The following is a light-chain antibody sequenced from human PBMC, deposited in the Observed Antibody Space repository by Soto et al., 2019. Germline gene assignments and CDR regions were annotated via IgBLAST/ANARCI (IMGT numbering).Light chain of an antibody. Sequence: QSVLTQPASVSGSPGQSITISCTGTSSDVGSYNLVSWYQQHPGKAPKLMIYEGSKRPSGVSNRFSGSKSGNTASLKISGRQAEDEADYYCCSYAGSSTWVFGGVTKVTVL. J-gene: IGLJ3*02. CDR1: SSDVGSYNL. CDR3: CSYAGSSTWV. V-gene: IGLV2-23*01. CDR2: EGS.